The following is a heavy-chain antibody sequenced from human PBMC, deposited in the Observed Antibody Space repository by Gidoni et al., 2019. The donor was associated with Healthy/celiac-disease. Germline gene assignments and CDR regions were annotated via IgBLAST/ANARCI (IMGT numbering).Heavy chain of an antibody. J-gene: IGHJ6*02. V-gene: IGHV1-69*01. CDR2: IIPIFGTA. CDR1: GGTFSSYA. CDR3: ARGRLGYYDFWSGYFFGMDV. Sequence: QVQLVQSGAAVKEPGSSVKVSCKASGGTFSSYAISWVRQAPGQGPEWMGGIIPIFGTANYAQKFQGRVTITADESTSTAYMELSSLRSEDTAVYYCARGRLGYYDFWSGYFFGMDVWGQGTTVTVSS. D-gene: IGHD3-3*01.